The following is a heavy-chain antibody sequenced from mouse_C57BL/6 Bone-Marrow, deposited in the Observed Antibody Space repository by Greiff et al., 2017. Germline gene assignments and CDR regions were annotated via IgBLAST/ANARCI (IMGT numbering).Heavy chain of an antibody. CDR2: IRNKANNHAT. V-gene: IGHV6-6*01. D-gene: IGHD3-3*01. J-gene: IGHJ2*01. CDR3: TRNRGPYFDY. Sequence: EVKLQESGGGLVQPGGSMKLSCAASGFTFSDAWMDWVRQSPEKGLEWVAEIRNKANNHATYSAESVKGRFTISRDDSKSSVYLQMNSLRAEDTGIYYCTRNRGPYFDYWGQGTTLTVSS. CDR1: GFTFSDAW.